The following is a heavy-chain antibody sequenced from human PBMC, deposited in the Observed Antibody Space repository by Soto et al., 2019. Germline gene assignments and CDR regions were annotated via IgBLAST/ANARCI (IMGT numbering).Heavy chain of an antibody. J-gene: IGHJ3*02. CDR1: GFTFSSYE. Sequence: AGGSLRLSCAASGFTFSSYEMNWVRQAPGKGLEWVSYISSSGSTIYYADSVKGRFTISRDNAKNSLYLQMNSLRAEDTAVYYCARDHPPPRTVYYDILTGYHDAFDIWGQGTMVTVSS. D-gene: IGHD3-9*01. CDR2: ISSSGSTI. V-gene: IGHV3-48*03. CDR3: ARDHPPPRTVYYDILTGYHDAFDI.